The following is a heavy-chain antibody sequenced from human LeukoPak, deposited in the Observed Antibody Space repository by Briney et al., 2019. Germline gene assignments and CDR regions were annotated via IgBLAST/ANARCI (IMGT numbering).Heavy chain of an antibody. CDR1: GGSISSYY. V-gene: IGHV4-59*12. D-gene: IGHD3-9*01. J-gene: IGHJ3*02. Sequence: PSETLSLTCTVSGGSISSYYWSRIRQPPGKGLEWIGYIYYSGSTNYNPSLKSRVTMSVDTSKNQFSLKLSSVTAADTAVYYCARDSWLLNAFDIWGQGTMVTVSS. CDR3: ARDSWLLNAFDI. CDR2: IYYSGST.